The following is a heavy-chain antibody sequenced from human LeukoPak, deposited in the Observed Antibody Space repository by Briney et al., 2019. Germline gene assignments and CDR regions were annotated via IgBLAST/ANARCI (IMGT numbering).Heavy chain of an antibody. J-gene: IGHJ4*02. CDR1: GFTFSGSA. V-gene: IGHV3-73*01. Sequence: GGSLRLSCAASGFTFSGSALHWVRQASGKGLEWVGRIRSTANGYATAYAASVTGRFTISRDDSKNTAYLQMNSLKTEDTAVYYCTRLPDDYWGQGTLVTVSS. CDR2: IRSTANGYAT. CDR3: TRLPDDY.